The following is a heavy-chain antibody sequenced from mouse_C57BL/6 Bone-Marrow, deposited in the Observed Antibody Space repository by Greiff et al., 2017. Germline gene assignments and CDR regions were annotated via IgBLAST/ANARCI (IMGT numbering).Heavy chain of an antibody. CDR1: GYTFTSYW. V-gene: IGHV1-69*01. D-gene: IGHD1-1*01. Sequence: QVQLQQPGAELVMPGASVKLSCKASGYTFTSYWMHWVKQRPGQGLEWIGEIDPSDSYTNYNQKFKGKSTLTVDKSSSTAYMQLRSLTSEDSAVYYCAREGSSPWFAYWGQGTLVTVSA. J-gene: IGHJ3*01. CDR2: IDPSDSYT. CDR3: AREGSSPWFAY.